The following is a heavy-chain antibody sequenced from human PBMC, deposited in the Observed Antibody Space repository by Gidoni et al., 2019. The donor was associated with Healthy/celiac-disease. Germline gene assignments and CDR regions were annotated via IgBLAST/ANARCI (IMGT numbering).Heavy chain of an antibody. V-gene: IGHV1-69*01. CDR1: GGPFSSYA. J-gene: IGHJ6*03. CDR3: ARDRLEVLYYYYMDV. CDR2: IIPIFGTA. Sequence: QVQLVQSGAEVKKPGSSVKVSCKASGGPFSSYAISWVRQAPGQGLEWMGGIIPIFGTANYAQKFQGRVTITADESTSTAYMELSSLRSEDTAVYYCARDRLEVLYYYYMDVWGKGTTVTVSS. D-gene: IGHD3-3*01.